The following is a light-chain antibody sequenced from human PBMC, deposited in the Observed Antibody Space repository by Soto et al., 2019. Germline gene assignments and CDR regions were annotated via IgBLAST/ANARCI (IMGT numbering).Light chain of an antibody. CDR2: GAS. Sequence: EIVLTQSPATLSLSQGERATLSCRASQSVSSSYLAWYQQKPGQAPRLLIYGASSRATGIPDRFSGSGSGTDFTLTISRLEPEDFAVYYCHQYGSSPRTFGQGTKVDIK. V-gene: IGKV3-20*01. CDR1: QSVSSSY. CDR3: HQYGSSPRT. J-gene: IGKJ1*01.